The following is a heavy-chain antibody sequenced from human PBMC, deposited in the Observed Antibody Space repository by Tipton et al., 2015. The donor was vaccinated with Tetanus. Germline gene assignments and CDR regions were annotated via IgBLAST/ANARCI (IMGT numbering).Heavy chain of an antibody. V-gene: IGHV4-31*03. CDR2: IYPSGST. D-gene: IGHD1-26*01. Sequence: TLSLTCTVSGGSISGGRYYWSWIRQRPGKGLEWIGDIYPSGSTYSDPSLKGRVTISVDTPKNQFSLRLNSVTAADTAVYYCARDQARGARGWNYFDYWGLGTLVTVSS. CDR3: ARDQARGARGWNYFDY. J-gene: IGHJ4*02. CDR1: GGSISGGRYY.